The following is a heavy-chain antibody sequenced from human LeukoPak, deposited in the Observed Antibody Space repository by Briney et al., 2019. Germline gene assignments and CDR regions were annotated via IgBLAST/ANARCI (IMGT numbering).Heavy chain of an antibody. V-gene: IGHV3-23*01. CDR1: GFTFSSYW. CDR3: AKDSCSGGSCYEDY. Sequence: PGGSLRLSCAASGFTFSSYWMHWVRQAPGKGLEWVSGISGSGGSTYYADSVKGRFTISRDNSKKTLYLQMNSLTAEDTAVYYCAKDSCSGGSCYEDYWGQGTLVTVSP. CDR2: ISGSGGST. J-gene: IGHJ4*02. D-gene: IGHD2-15*01.